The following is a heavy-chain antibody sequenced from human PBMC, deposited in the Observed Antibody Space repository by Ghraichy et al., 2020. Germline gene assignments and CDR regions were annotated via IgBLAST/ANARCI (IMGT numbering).Heavy chain of an antibody. CDR3: ARDRGDSSSWYYFDY. V-gene: IGHV4-59*01. CDR2: IYYSGST. Sequence: SETLSLTCTVSGGSISSYYWSWIRQPPGKGLEWIGYIYYSGSTNYNPSLKSRVTISVDTSKNQFSLKLSSVTAADTAVYYCARDRGDSSSWYYFDYWGQGTLVTVSS. D-gene: IGHD6-13*01. J-gene: IGHJ4*02. CDR1: GGSISSYY.